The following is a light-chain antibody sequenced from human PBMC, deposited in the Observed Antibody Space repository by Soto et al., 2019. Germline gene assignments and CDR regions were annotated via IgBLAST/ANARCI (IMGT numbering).Light chain of an antibody. CDR2: QVN. Sequence: QSALTQPASVSGSPGQSVTISCTGPRSDIGDSNFISWYQHSPGKAPRLLISQVNNRPSGVSGRSSGSKDGNTASLTISGRLDDDEADYFCASFRSGTILVFGSGTKVTVL. CDR1: RSDIGDSNF. J-gene: IGLJ1*01. V-gene: IGLV2-14*01. CDR3: ASFRSGTILV.